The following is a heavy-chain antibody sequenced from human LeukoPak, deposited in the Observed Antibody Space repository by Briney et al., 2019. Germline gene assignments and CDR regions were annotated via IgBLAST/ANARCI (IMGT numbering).Heavy chain of an antibody. CDR2: INWDNDGI. CDR3: ARDDYNLLGYTSHF. Sequence: GGSLRLSCVASGFTFADHAMHWVRRAPGQGLEWVTGINWDNDGIVYAASVRGRFTVSRDNAKNTLYLQMNRLRPEDTAFYYFARDDYNLLGYTSHFGARGPLVTVS. J-gene: IGHJ4*02. V-gene: IGHV3-9*01. D-gene: IGHD1-1*01. CDR1: GFTFADHA.